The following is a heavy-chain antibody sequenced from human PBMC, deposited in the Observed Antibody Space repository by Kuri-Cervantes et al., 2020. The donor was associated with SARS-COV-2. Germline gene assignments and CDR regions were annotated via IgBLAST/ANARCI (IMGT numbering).Heavy chain of an antibody. CDR3: ARVFSRLWGSGRYFDL. CDR2: ISYDGSNK. J-gene: IGHJ2*01. CDR1: GFTFSSYA. D-gene: IGHD4/OR15-4a*01. Sequence: GESLKISCAASGFTFSSYAMHWVRQAPGKGLEWVAVISYDGSNKYYADSVKGRFTISRDNSKNTMYLQMNSLRAEDTAVYYCARVFSRLWGSGRYFDLWGRGTLVTVSS. V-gene: IGHV3-30*04.